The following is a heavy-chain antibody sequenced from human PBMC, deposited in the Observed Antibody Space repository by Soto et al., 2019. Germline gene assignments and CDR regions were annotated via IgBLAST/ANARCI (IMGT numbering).Heavy chain of an antibody. V-gene: IGHV4-39*01. CDR2: IYYSGST. CDR1: GGSISSSSYY. Sequence: SETLSLTCTVSGGSISSSSYYWGWIRQPPGKGLEWIGSIYYSGSTYYNPSLKSRVTISVDTSKNQFSLKLSSVTAADTAVYYCARNQVDIVATNSTDYYYYYYMDVCGKVTTVTVSS. CDR3: ARNQVDIVATNSTDYYYYYYMDV. D-gene: IGHD5-12*01. J-gene: IGHJ6*03.